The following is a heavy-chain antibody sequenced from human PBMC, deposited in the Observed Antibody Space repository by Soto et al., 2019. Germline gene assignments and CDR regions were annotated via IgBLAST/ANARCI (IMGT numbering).Heavy chain of an antibody. J-gene: IGHJ4*02. CDR1: GGSFCGYY. Sequence: QVQLQQWGAGLLKPSETLSLTCAVYGGSFCGYYWSWIRQPPGKGLEWIGEINHSGSTNYNPSLTSRVTKPVNTPKTHFSRKRGSVTPPDPAVYYCARCSSGASPLAYGGQGTLVTVSS. CDR2: INHSGST. D-gene: IGHD2-15*01. V-gene: IGHV4-34*01. CDR3: ARCSSGASPLAY.